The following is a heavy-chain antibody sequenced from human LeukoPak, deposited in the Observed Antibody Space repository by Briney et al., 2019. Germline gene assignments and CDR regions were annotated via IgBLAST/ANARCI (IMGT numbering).Heavy chain of an antibody. D-gene: IGHD5-12*01. J-gene: IGHJ4*02. V-gene: IGHV3-30*03. CDR3: ASSQVGEMATIGGFGY. CDR2: ISYDGSNK. Sequence: PGGSLRLSCAASGFTFSSYGMHWVRQAPGKGLEWVAVISYDGSNKYYADSVKGRFTISRDNSKNTLYLQMNSLRAEDTAVYYCASSQVGEMATIGGFGYWGQGTLVTVSS. CDR1: GFTFSSYG.